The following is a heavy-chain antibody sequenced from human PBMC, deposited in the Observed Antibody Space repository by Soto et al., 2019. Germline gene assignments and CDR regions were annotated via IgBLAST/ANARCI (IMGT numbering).Heavy chain of an antibody. V-gene: IGHV3-7*01. CDR3: AREDFYRFDY. CDR1: GFSFTSYW. CDR2: IQEDGSEK. J-gene: IGHJ4*02. Sequence: ELQLVESGGGLVQPGGSLRVSCAASGFSFTSYWMSWVRQAPGKGLEWVANIQEDGSEKYYLDSVKGRVTISRDNAQNSLYLQMSSLRAEDTAVYYCAREDFYRFDYWGQGNLVTVSS.